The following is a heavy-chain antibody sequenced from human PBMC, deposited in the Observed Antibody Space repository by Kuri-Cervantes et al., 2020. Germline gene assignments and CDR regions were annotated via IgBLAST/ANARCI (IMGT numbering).Heavy chain of an antibody. Sequence: GSLRLSCSVSGGSISGYYWNWIRQPPGKGLEWIGYIYYSGSTNYNPSLKSRVTISVDASKNQFSLKLSSVTAADTAVYYCARDQGSDYYDSSGDAAFDIWGQGTMVTVSS. CDR3: ARDQGSDYYDSSGDAAFDI. D-gene: IGHD3-22*01. V-gene: IGHV4-59*01. J-gene: IGHJ3*02. CDR1: GGSISGYY. CDR2: IYYSGST.